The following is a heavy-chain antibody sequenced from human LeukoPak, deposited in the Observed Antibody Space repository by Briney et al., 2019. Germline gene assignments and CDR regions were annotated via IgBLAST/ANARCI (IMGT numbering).Heavy chain of an antibody. J-gene: IGHJ4*02. CDR2: MYYSGST. Sequence: SETLSLTCTVSGDSIITYYWSWIRQPPGKGLEWIGYMYYSGSTNYNPSLKSRVTISVDKSRNQFSLTLSSVTAADTAVYYCARESTPRRLDTAMVRSDYWGQGTLVTVSS. CDR3: ARESTPRRLDTAMVRSDY. V-gene: IGHV4-59*12. D-gene: IGHD5-18*01. CDR1: GDSIITYY.